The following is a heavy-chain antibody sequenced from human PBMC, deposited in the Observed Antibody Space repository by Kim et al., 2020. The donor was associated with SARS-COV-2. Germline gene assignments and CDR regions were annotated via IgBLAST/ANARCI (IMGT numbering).Heavy chain of an antibody. D-gene: IGHD3-3*01. CDR3: ARAHYDFWSGYYTWFDP. V-gene: IGHV4-30-2*01. J-gene: IGHJ5*02. Sequence: SETLSLTCAVSGGSISSGGYSWSWIRQPPGKGLEWIGYIYHSGSTYYNPSLKSRVTISVDRSKNQFSLKLSSVTAADTAVYYCARAHYDFWSGYYTWFDPWGQGTLVTVSS. CDR1: GGSISSGGYS. CDR2: IYHSGST.